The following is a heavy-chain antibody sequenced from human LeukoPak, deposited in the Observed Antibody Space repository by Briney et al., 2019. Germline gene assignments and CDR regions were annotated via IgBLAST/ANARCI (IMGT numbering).Heavy chain of an antibody. V-gene: IGHV4-39*01. CDR2: LFYGGST. Sequence: SETLSLTCTVSGGSISSSGYDWGWIRQPPGKGLEWIGSLFYGGSTYNNPSLKSRVTISVDTSKTQFSLRLSSVTAADTAVYYCARWQVGATPYYYFYMDVWGKGTTVAVSS. CDR1: GGSISSSGYD. J-gene: IGHJ6*03. D-gene: IGHD1-26*01. CDR3: ARWQVGATPYYYFYMDV.